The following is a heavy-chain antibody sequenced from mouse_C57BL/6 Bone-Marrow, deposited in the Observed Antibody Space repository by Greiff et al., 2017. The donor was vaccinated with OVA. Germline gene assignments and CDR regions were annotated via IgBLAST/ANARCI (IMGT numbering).Heavy chain of an antibody. J-gene: IGHJ3*01. D-gene: IGHD2-2*01. CDR1: GYTFTGYW. CDR2: ILPGSGST. CDR3: ASLWLRRGAWFAY. V-gene: IGHV1-9*01. Sequence: VQLQQSGAELMKPGASVKLSCKATGYTFTGYWIAWVKQRPGHGLEWIGEILPGSGSTNYNEKFKGKATFTADTSSNTAYMQLSSLATEDSAIYYCASLWLRRGAWFAYWGQGTLVTVSA.